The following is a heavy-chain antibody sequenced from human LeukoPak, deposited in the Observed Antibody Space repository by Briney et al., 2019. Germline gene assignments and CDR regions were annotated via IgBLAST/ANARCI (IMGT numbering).Heavy chain of an antibody. D-gene: IGHD2-2*01. J-gene: IGHJ4*02. Sequence: ASVKISCKASGDTFTGHHLHWVRQAPGQGLEWMGWINPDSGGTRYTQKFRGRVTMTRDTSTSTAYMELSRLGSDDTAVYFCARHTSTYLDQWGQGALVTVSS. CDR3: ARHTSTYLDQ. CDR2: INPDSGGT. CDR1: GDTFTGHH. V-gene: IGHV1-2*02.